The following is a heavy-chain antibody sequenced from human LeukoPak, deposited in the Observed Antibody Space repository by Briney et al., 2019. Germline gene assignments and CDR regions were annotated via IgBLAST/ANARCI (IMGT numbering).Heavy chain of an antibody. Sequence: PSETLSLTCAVYGGSFSDYFWGWIRQPPGKGLEWIGEIKHSGRTYYNPSLKSRVTISVDTSKNQFSLNLSSVTAADTAVYYCARDVVVVPAAIHYGMDVWGQGTTVTVSS. D-gene: IGHD2-2*01. CDR2: IKHSGRT. CDR3: ARDVVVVPAAIHYGMDV. CDR1: GGSFSDYF. J-gene: IGHJ6*02. V-gene: IGHV4-34*01.